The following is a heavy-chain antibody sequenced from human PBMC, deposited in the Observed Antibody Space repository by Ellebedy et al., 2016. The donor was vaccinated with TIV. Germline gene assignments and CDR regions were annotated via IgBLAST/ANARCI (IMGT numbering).Heavy chain of an antibody. V-gene: IGHV4-39*01. Sequence: SETLSLTXTVSGGSISGSGYYWGWIRQPPGKGLEWIGSIYYSGRTHYNPSLMSRVTISVDTSKNQFSLRLSSVTAADTAVYYCARYTSIPVADYWGQGTLVTVSS. CDR3: ARYTSIPVADY. CDR2: IYYSGRT. CDR1: GGSISGSGYY. D-gene: IGHD2-21*01. J-gene: IGHJ4*02.